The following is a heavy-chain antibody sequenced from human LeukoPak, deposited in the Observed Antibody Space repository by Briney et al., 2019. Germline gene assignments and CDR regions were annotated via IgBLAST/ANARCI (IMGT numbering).Heavy chain of an antibody. V-gene: IGHV4-61*02. CDR2: IYTSGST. J-gene: IGHJ3*02. D-gene: IGHD3-16*01. CDR3: ARDALGKPVMPYDAFDT. CDR1: GGSINSGTYY. Sequence: SETLSLTCTVSGGSINSGTYYWSWIRQPAGKGLEWIGRIYTSGSTNYNPSLKSRVTISIDTSKNQFSLKLSSVTAADTAIYYCARDALGKPVMPYDAFDTWGQGTMVAVSS.